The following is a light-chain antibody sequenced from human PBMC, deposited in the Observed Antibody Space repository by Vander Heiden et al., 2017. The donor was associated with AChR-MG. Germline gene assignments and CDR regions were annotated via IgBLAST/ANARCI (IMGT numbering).Light chain of an antibody. J-gene: IGLJ3*02. CDR2: LNNDGNH. V-gene: IGLV4-69*01. Sequence: QLVLTQSPSASASLGASVKLTCTLSSGHSSYAIAWHQQQPEKGPRFLMNLNNDGNHIKGDGIPDRFSGSSSGAERYLTISSLQSEDEADYYCQTWGSGSWVFGGGTKLTGL. CDR1: SGHSSYA. CDR3: QTWGSGSWV.